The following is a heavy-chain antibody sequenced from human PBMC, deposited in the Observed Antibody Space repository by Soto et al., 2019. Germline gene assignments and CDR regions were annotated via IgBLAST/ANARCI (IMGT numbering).Heavy chain of an antibody. V-gene: IGHV4-34*01. CDR1: DGYFSGYC. Sequence: PLQTMCVTCAVEDGYFSGYCWSRILQPPGKGLEWIGEINHSGSTNYNPSLKSRVTISIDTSKNQFSLKLSSVTAADTAIYYCARDSLGIAVLGTGRSKNNWFDPWGQGTLVTVSS. CDR3: ARDSLGIAVLGTGRSKNNWFDP. CDR2: INHSGST. J-gene: IGHJ5*02. D-gene: IGHD6-19*01.